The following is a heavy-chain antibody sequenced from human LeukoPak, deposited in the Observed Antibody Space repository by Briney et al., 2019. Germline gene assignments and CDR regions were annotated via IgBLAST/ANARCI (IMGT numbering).Heavy chain of an antibody. CDR2: IIPILGIA. CDR1: GGTFSSYA. V-gene: IGHV1-69*04. D-gene: IGHD2-15*01. Sequence: SVKVSCKASGGTFSSYAISWVRQAPGQGLEWMGRIIPILGIANYAQKFQGRVAITADKSTSTAYMELSSLRSEDTAVYYCARDDANCSGGSCYSWVQYNWFDPWGQGTLVTVSS. J-gene: IGHJ5*02. CDR3: ARDDANCSGGSCYSWVQYNWFDP.